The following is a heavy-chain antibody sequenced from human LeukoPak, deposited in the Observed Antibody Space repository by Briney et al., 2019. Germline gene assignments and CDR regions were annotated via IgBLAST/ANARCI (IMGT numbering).Heavy chain of an antibody. V-gene: IGHV1-69*13. CDR2: IIPIFGTA. CDR3: ARAARLPYAEENWFDP. CDR1: GGTFSSYA. Sequence: SVKVSCKASGGTFSSYAISWVRQAPEQGLEWMGGIIPIFGTANYAQKFQGRVTITADESTSTAYMELSSLRSEDTAVYYCARAARLPYAEENWFDPWGQGTLVTVSS. D-gene: IGHD6-6*01. J-gene: IGHJ5*02.